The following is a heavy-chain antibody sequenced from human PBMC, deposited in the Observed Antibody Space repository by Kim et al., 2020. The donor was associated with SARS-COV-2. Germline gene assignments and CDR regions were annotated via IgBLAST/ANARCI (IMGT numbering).Heavy chain of an antibody. D-gene: IGHD1-20*01. J-gene: IGHJ4*02. CDR3: ARITLAATQRPSFNYFDY. CDR2: IYYSGST. V-gene: IGHV4-59*01. Sequence: SETLSLTCTVSGGSISSYYWSWIRQPPGKGLEWIGYIYYSGSTNYNPSLKSRVTISVDTSKNQFSLKLSSVTAADTAVYYCARITLAATQRPSFNYFDYWGQGTLVTVSS. CDR1: GGSISSYY.